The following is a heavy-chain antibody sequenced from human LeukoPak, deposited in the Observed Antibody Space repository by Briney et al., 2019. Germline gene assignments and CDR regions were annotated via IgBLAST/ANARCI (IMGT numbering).Heavy chain of an antibody. D-gene: IGHD2-15*01. Sequence: GGSLRLSCAASGFTCSSFAMHWVRQAPGRGLEWVAVTWQHGSDVAYADSVKGRFIISRDDAKNTMFLQMNSLRDEDTAVYYCAKEWSAFDLWGQGTMVSVSS. J-gene: IGHJ3*01. V-gene: IGHV3-33*06. CDR2: TWQHGSDV. CDR3: AKEWSAFDL. CDR1: GFTCSSFA.